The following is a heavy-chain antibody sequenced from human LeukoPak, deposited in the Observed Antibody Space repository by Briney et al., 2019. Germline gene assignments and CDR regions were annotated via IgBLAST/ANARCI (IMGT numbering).Heavy chain of an antibody. CDR3: ARVEGSSPPYNWFDR. J-gene: IGHJ5*02. CDR2: IYYNGNT. CDR1: GGSISSSSYY. Sequence: SETLSLTCSVSGGSISSSSYYWGWIRQPPGKELEWIGTIYYNGNTYYNPSLKSRVTISADTSKNQFSLKLRSVTAADTAVYYCARVEGSSPPYNWFDRWGQGTLVTVSS. V-gene: IGHV4-39*02. D-gene: IGHD6-13*01.